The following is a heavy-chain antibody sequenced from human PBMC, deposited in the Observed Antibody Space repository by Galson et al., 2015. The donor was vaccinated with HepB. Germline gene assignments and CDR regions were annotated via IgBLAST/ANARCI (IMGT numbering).Heavy chain of an antibody. CDR3: ARDAHSTSSYYYYYAGMDI. J-gene: IGHJ6*02. CDR1: GYTFSGYY. D-gene: IGHD4-11*01. Sequence: SVKVSCKASGYTFSGYYMHWVRQAPGQGLERMGWINPNSGGTKYSQKFRGRVTMARDTSFSTAYMELTRLTSDDTAVYYCARDAHSTSSYYYYYAGMDIWGQGTTVTVSS. CDR2: INPNSGGT. V-gene: IGHV1-2*02.